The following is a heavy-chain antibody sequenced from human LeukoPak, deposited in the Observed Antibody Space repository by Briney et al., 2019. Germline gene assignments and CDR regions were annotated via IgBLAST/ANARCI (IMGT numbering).Heavy chain of an antibody. CDR2: IYYSGST. D-gene: IGHD3-3*01. CDR3: ARSSSGVTIFGVVIPHFDY. Sequence: SETLSLTCTVSGGSNSSYYWSWIRQPPGKGLEWIGDIYYSGSTNYNPSLKSRVTISVDTSKNQFSLKLSSVTAADTAVYYCARSSSGVTIFGVVIPHFDYWGQGTLVTVSS. V-gene: IGHV4-59*01. J-gene: IGHJ4*02. CDR1: GGSNSSYY.